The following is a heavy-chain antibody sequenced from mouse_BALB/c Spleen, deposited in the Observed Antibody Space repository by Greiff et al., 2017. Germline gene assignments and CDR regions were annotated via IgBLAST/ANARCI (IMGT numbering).Heavy chain of an antibody. CDR3: ARDSNWPFDY. Sequence: DVHLVESGGGLVQPGGSRKLSCAASGFTFSSFGMHWVRQAPEKGLEWVAYISSGSSTIYYADTVKGRFTISRDNPKNTLFLQMTSLRSEDTAMYYCARDSNWPFDYWGQGTTLTVSS. J-gene: IGHJ2*01. D-gene: IGHD4-1*01. CDR2: ISSGSSTI. CDR1: GFTFSSFG. V-gene: IGHV5-17*02.